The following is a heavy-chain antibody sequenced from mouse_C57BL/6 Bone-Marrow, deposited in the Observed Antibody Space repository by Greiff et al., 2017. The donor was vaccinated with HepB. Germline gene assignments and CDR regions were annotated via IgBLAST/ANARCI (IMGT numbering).Heavy chain of an antibody. CDR2: INPGSGGT. J-gene: IGHJ4*01. CDR3: AIFITTVYYYAMDY. D-gene: IGHD1-1*01. CDR1: GYAFTNYL. Sequence: QVQLQQSGAELVRPGTSVKVSCKASGYAFTNYLIEWVKQRPGQGLEWIGVINPGSGGTNYNEKFKGKATLTADKSSSTAYMQLSSLTSEDSAVYFCAIFITTVYYYAMDYWGQGTSVTVSS. V-gene: IGHV1-54*01.